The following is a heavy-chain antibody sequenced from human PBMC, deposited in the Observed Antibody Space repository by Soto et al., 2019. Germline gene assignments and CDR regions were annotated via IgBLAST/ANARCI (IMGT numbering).Heavy chain of an antibody. CDR1: GFTVSSNY. D-gene: IGHD3-22*01. J-gene: IGHJ6*02. Sequence: EVQLVESGGGLVQPGGSLRLSCAASGFTVSSNYMLWVRQAPVKGLEWVSVIYSGGSTYYVDAVKGRFTISRDNSKNTMYLQMNSLRAEDTSVYYCARDGGYYYDPQDYYYGMYVWGQGTTVTVSS. CDR2: IYSGGST. V-gene: IGHV3-66*01. CDR3: ARDGGYYYDPQDYYYGMYV.